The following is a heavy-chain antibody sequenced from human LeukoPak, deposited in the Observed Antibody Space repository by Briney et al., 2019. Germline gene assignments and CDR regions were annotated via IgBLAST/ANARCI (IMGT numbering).Heavy chain of an antibody. CDR2: ISGSGHST. CDR1: GFXFSNYA. J-gene: IGHJ3*02. D-gene: IGHD4/OR15-4a*01. CDR3: VKESGFMVAPNSAFDI. V-gene: IGHV3-23*01. Sequence: PGGSLRLSCAASGFXFSNYAISWVRQAPGTGLEWVSTISGSGHSTYYADSVKGRFTISRDNSKNTLYLQMSSLRAEDTAVYYCVKESGFMVAPNSAFDIWGQGTMVTVSS.